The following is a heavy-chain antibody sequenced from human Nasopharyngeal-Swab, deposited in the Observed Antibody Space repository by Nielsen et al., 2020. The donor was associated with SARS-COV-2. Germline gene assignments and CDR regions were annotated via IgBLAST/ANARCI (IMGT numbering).Heavy chain of an antibody. Sequence: GESLKISCAASGFTFSDYYMSWIRQAPGKGLEWVSYISSSSSYTNYADPVKGRFTISRDNAKNSLYLQMNSLRAEDTAVYYCARDSAAAGTVFDYWGQGTLVTVSS. J-gene: IGHJ4*02. D-gene: IGHD6-13*01. CDR2: ISSSSSYT. V-gene: IGHV3-11*06. CDR3: ARDSAAAGTVFDY. CDR1: GFTFSDYY.